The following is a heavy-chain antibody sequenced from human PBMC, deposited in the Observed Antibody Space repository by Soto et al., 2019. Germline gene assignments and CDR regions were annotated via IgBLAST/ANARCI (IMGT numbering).Heavy chain of an antibody. CDR3: ARRYKAPVKVSWYYFDY. D-gene: IGHD1-20*01. J-gene: IGHJ4*02. CDR2: IYYSGST. CDR1: GGSISSGGYY. V-gene: IGHV4-31*03. Sequence: SETLSLTCTVSGGSISSGGYYWSWIRQHPGKGLEWIGYIYYSGSTYYNPSLKSRVTISVDTFKNQFSLKLSSVTAADTAVYYCARRYKAPVKVSWYYFDYWGQGTLVTVSS.